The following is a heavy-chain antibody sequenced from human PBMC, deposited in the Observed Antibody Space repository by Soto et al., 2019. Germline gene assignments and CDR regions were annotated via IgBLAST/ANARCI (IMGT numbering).Heavy chain of an antibody. CDR3: ARGRDCSSTSCYPGHYNWFDP. D-gene: IGHD2-2*01. Sequence: SVKVSCKASGGTFSSYAISWVRQAPGQGLEWMGGIIPIFGAANYAQRFQGRVTITADESTSTAYMELSSLRSEDTAVYYCARGRDCSSTSCYPGHYNWFDPWGQGTLVTVSS. V-gene: IGHV1-69*13. J-gene: IGHJ5*02. CDR1: GGTFSSYA. CDR2: IIPIFGAA.